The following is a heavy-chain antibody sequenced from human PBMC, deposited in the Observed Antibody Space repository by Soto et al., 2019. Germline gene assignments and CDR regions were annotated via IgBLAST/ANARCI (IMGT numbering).Heavy chain of an antibody. CDR3: VKGPPLVAATTVPFDY. CDR2: ISGSGGST. CDR1: GFTFSSYA. D-gene: IGHD2-15*01. Sequence: EVQLLESGGGLVQPGGSLRLSCAASGFTFSSYAMSWVRQAPGKGLEWVSAISGSGGSTYYADSVKGRFTISRDNSKNTLYLQMNSLRAEDTAVYYCVKGPPLVAATTVPFDYWGQGTLVTVSS. V-gene: IGHV3-23*01. J-gene: IGHJ4*02.